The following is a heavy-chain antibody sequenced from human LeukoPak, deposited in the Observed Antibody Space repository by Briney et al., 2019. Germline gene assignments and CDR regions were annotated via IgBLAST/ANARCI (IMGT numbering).Heavy chain of an antibody. V-gene: IGHV3-15*01. CDR2: VKSKTDGGTT. CDR1: GFTFSNAW. Sequence: GGSLRLSCAASGFTFSNAWMSWVRQAPGKGLEWVGRVKSKTDGGTTDYAAPVKGRFTNSRDDSKNTLYLQMNSLKTEDTAVYYCTTDPPYCTNGVCSEGGYWGQGTLVTVSS. J-gene: IGHJ4*02. CDR3: TTDPPYCTNGVCSEGGY. D-gene: IGHD2-8*01.